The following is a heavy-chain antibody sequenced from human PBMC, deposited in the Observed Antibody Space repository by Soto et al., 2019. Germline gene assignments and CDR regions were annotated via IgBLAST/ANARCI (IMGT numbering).Heavy chain of an antibody. D-gene: IGHD1-20*01. CDR3: ARAIGYNQNDDLAP. CDR1: GGSISSSNW. CDR2: IYHSGST. V-gene: IGHV4-4*02. Sequence: PSETLSLTCAVSGGSISSSNWWSWVRQPPGKGLEWIGEIYHSGSTNHNPSLKSRVTISVDKSKNQFSLKLSSVTAADTAVYYCARAIGYNQNDDLAPSGQGTLVTVSS. J-gene: IGHJ5*02.